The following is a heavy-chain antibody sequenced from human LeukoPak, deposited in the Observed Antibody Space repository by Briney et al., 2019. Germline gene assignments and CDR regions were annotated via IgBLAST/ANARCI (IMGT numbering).Heavy chain of an antibody. D-gene: IGHD3-3*01. CDR1: GYTFTGYS. CDR3: ARGGGTISGVVDY. Sequence: ASVKVSCKASGYTFTGYSIHWVRQAPGQGLEWMGWFNPNSGGTNYAQKFQDRVTMTRDTSINTAYMELSRLRFDDTAVYYCARGGGTISGVVDYWGQGTLVTVSS. CDR2: FNPNSGGT. J-gene: IGHJ4*02. V-gene: IGHV1-2*02.